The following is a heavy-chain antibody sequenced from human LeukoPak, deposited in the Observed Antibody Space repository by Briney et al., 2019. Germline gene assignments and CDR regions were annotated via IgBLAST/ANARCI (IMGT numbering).Heavy chain of an antibody. J-gene: IGHJ4*02. V-gene: IGHV3-48*03. CDR2: ISTTGDRV. CDR3: ARDTKDY. CDR1: GFTFSSYE. D-gene: IGHD2-8*01. Sequence: GGSLRLSCVASGFTFSSYEMNWVRQAPGKGLEWISYISTTGDRVQYADSVKGRFTTSRDNTKNSLYLQLNSLRAEDTAIYYCARDTKDYWGQGTLVTVSS.